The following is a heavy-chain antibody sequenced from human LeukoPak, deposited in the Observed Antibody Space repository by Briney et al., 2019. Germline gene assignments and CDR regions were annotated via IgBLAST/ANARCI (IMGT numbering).Heavy chain of an antibody. V-gene: IGHV4-61*02. CDR1: GASISSDTYF. Sequence: SETLSLTCTASGASISSDTYFWSWIRQPAGKGLEWIGRISSTGRTDYNPSLTSRVTISIDTSKNQLSMQLNSVTAADTAVYYCAKGAGPPWFDPWGQGTLVTVSS. D-gene: IGHD6-19*01. CDR3: AKGAGPPWFDP. J-gene: IGHJ5*02. CDR2: ISSTGRT.